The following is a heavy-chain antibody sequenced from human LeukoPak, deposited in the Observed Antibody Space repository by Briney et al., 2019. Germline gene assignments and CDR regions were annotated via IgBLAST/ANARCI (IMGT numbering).Heavy chain of an antibody. D-gene: IGHD5-24*01. Sequence: APVKPSCKASGGTFSSYAISWVRQAPGQGLEWMGGIIPIFGTANYAQKFQGRVTITADESTSTAYMELSSLRSEDTAVYYCARIQRGLQLPYFDYWGQGTLVTASS. CDR2: IIPIFGTA. CDR3: ARIQRGLQLPYFDY. CDR1: GGTFSSYA. V-gene: IGHV1-69*13. J-gene: IGHJ4*02.